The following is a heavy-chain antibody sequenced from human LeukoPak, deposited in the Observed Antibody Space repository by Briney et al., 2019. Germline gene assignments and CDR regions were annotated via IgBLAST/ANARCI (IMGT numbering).Heavy chain of an antibody. CDR3: IAHFPYFYGFDV. Sequence: GGSLRLSCVSSGFTIGTAWTSWVRQAPGKGLEWLGHIKSEGEGATTDYAAPAKGRFAISRDDSKNMIYLQMSSLKIDDTAIYYCIAHFPYFYGFDVWGKGTTVTVSS. CDR1: GFTIGTAW. J-gene: IGHJ6*04. CDR2: IKSEGEGATT. V-gene: IGHV3-15*01. D-gene: IGHD3-3*02.